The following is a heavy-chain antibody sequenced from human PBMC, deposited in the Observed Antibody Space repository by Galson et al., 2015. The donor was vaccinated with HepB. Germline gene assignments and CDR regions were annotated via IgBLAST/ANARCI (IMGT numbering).Heavy chain of an antibody. CDR2: IWFDGSAM. CDR1: GFPFSGYA. J-gene: IGHJ6*02. CDR3: ARESPRRGGICEGAFCKGVDV. Sequence: SLRLSCAASGFPFSGYAMHWVRQAPGKGLEWVAVIWFDGSAMYYGDFVKGRFTISRDNSKNTLYLQVNSLRAEDTAVYYWARESPRRGGICEGAFCKGVDVWGQGTTVTVSS. D-gene: IGHD2-15*01. V-gene: IGHV3-33*08.